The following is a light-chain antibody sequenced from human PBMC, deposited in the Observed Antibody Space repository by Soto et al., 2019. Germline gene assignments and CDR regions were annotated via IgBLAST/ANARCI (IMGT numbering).Light chain of an antibody. J-gene: IGKJ3*01. Sequence: EIVLTQSPGTLSLSPGERATLSCRASQSLSINYLAWYQQRPGQAPRLLLYGASSRVTGIPDRFSGSGSGTDFTLTISRLAPEDFSVYYCQQYGSFFSFGPGTRVDIK. CDR1: QSLSINY. CDR2: GAS. V-gene: IGKV3-20*01. CDR3: QQYGSFFS.